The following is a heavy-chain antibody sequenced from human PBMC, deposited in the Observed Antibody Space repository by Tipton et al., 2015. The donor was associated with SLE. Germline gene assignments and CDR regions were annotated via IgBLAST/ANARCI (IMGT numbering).Heavy chain of an antibody. D-gene: IGHD6-13*01. CDR2: IYSGGST. Sequence: SLRLSCAASGFTFSSYAMSWVRQAPGKGLEWVSVIYSGGSTYYADSVKGRFTISRDNSKNTLYLQMNSLRAEDTAVYYCAKSLGYSTYEYFDYWGQGTLVTVSS. CDR1: GFTFSSYA. CDR3: AKSLGYSTYEYFDY. V-gene: IGHV3-23*03. J-gene: IGHJ4*02.